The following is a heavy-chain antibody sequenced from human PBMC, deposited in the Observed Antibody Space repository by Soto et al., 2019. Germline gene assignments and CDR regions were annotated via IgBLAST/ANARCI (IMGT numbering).Heavy chain of an antibody. Sequence: QMQLVESGGGVVQPGRSLRLSCAASGFTFSSYAMHWVRQAPGKGLEWVAVISYDGSNKYYADSVKGRFTISRDNSKNTLYLQMNSLRAEDTAVYYCARSWWLPLPDYWGQGTLVTGSS. D-gene: IGHD2-8*02. V-gene: IGHV3-30-3*01. CDR1: GFTFSSYA. J-gene: IGHJ4*02. CDR2: ISYDGSNK. CDR3: ARSWWLPLPDY.